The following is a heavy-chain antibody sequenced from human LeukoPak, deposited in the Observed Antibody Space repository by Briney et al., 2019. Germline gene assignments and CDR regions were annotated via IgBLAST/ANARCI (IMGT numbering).Heavy chain of an antibody. CDR3: RVPAAIVSIDY. CDR2: ISGSGGST. J-gene: IGHJ4*02. CDR1: GFTLSSYA. V-gene: IGHV3-23*01. Sequence: GGSLRLSCAASGFTLSSYAMSWGRQAPGEGLEWGSAISGSGGSTYYADSVKGRFTISRDNSKNTLYLQMNSLRAEDTAVYYCRVPAAIVSIDYWGQGTLVTVSS. D-gene: IGHD2-2*02.